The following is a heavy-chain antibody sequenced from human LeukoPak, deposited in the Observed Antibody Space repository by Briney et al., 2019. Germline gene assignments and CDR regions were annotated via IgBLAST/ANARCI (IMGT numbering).Heavy chain of an antibody. D-gene: IGHD3-10*01. CDR1: GFTFSSYW. CDR3: ARVPYGSGSLPFDY. J-gene: IGHJ4*02. CDR2: INTDGSST. V-gene: IGHV3-74*01. Sequence: PGGSLRLSCAASGFTFSSYWMHWVRQAPGKGLVWVSRINTDGSSTNYADSVKGRFTISRDNAKNTLYLQMNSLRPEDTAVYYCARVPYGSGSLPFDYWGQGTLVTVSS.